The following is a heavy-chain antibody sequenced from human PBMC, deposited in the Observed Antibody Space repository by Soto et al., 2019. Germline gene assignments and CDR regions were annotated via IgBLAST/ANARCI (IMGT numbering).Heavy chain of an antibody. Sequence: GESLKISCKGSGYSFTSYWISWVRQMPGKGLEWMGRIDPSDSYTNYSPSFQGHVTISADKSISTAYLQWSSLKASDTAMYYCAGHGPHYYDSSGYQNWFDPWGQGTLVTVSS. J-gene: IGHJ5*02. CDR1: GYSFTSYW. D-gene: IGHD3-22*01. V-gene: IGHV5-10-1*01. CDR2: IDPSDSYT. CDR3: AGHGPHYYDSSGYQNWFDP.